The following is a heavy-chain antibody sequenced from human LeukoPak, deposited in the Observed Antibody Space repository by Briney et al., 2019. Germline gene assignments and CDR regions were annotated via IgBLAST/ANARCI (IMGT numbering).Heavy chain of an antibody. V-gene: IGHV3-7*01. D-gene: IGHD2-2*01. Sequence: GGSLRLSCVVSGLAFSTNSMSWVRQAPGKGLEWVANIKGDGSKQYYVGSVKGRFTISRDNAKNSLYLQMYSLTAEDTAVYYCARDGDHSCGDYWGQGTLVTVSS. J-gene: IGHJ4*02. CDR3: ARDGDHSCGDY. CDR1: GLAFSTNS. CDR2: IKGDGSKQ.